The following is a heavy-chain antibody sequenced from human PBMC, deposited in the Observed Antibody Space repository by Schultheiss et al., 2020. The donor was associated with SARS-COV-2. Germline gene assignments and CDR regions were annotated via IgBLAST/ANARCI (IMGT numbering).Heavy chain of an antibody. V-gene: IGHV1-8*01. D-gene: IGHD3-22*01. CDR3: ARTYYYDSSGYWPFDY. Sequence: ASVKVSCKASGFTFTSYDINWVRQATGQGLEWMGWMNPNSGNTGYAQKFQGRVTMTRNTSISTAYMELSSLRSEDTAVYYCARTYYYDSSGYWPFDYWGQGTLVTVSS. CDR1: GFTFTSYD. J-gene: IGHJ4*02. CDR2: MNPNSGNT.